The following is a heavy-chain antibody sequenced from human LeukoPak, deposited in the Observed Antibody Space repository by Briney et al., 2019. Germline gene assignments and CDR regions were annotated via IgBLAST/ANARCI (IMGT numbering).Heavy chain of an antibody. Sequence: GSLRLSCAASGFTFSRYSMHWVRQAPGKGLDWVAVVSFDGKTQVYGDSVKGRFTISRDNAKNSLYLQMSSLRVEDTAVYYCTRRPYSSSWYYFDYWGQGTLVTVSS. D-gene: IGHD6-13*01. J-gene: IGHJ4*02. CDR1: GFTFSRYS. V-gene: IGHV3-30*04. CDR2: VSFDGKTQ. CDR3: TRRPYSSSWYYFDY.